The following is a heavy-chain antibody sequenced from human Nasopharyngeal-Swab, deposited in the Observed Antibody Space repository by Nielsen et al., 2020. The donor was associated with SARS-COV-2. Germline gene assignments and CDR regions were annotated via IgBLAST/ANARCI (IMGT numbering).Heavy chain of an antibody. Sequence: SCTVSGGSISSDNYFWSWIRQRPGKGLEWIGYIHYTGKTHYNPSLESRLTISLDTSRNQFSLMLRSVTAADTAVYYCAREVITQAVYDAFDSWGQGTMVTVSS. D-gene: IGHD1-14*01. V-gene: IGHV4-31*02. CDR3: AREVITQAVYDAFDS. J-gene: IGHJ3*01. CDR1: GGSISSDNYF. CDR2: IHYTGKT.